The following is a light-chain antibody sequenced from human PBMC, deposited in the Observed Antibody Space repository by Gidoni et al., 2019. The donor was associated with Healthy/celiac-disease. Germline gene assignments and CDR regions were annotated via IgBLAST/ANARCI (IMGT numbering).Light chain of an antibody. J-gene: IGKJ3*01. CDR3: QQLNSYPLFT. V-gene: IGKV1-9*01. CDR2: AAS. Sequence: DIQLTQSPPFLSASVGDRVTITCRASQGISSYLAWYQQKPGKAPKLLIYAASTLQSGVPSRFSGSGSGTEFTLTISSLQPEDFATYYCQQLNSYPLFTFXPXTKVDIK. CDR1: QGISSY.